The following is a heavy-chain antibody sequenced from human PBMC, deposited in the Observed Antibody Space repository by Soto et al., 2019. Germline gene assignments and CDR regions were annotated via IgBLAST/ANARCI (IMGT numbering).Heavy chain of an antibody. CDR3: ARDYSSSWSPGYDY. D-gene: IGHD6-13*01. CDR1: GFTFSSYA. Sequence: PLGGSLRLSCAASGFTFSSYAMHWVRQAPGKGLEYVSAISSNGGSTYYANSVKGRFTISRDNSKNTLYLQVGSLRAEDMAVYYCARDYSSSWSPGYDYWGQGTLVTVSS. V-gene: IGHV3-64*01. J-gene: IGHJ4*02. CDR2: ISSNGGST.